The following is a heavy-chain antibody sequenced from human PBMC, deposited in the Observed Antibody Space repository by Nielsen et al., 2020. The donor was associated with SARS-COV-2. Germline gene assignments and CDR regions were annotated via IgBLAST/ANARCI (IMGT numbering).Heavy chain of an antibody. J-gene: IGHJ6*02. Sequence: GGSLRLSCAASGFTFDDYAMHWVRQAPGKGLEWVSGISWNSGSIGYADSVKGRFTISRDNAKNSLYLQMNSLRAEDTALYYCAKDIGESQQLAAPGHMDVWGQGTTVTVSS. D-gene: IGHD6-13*01. CDR3: AKDIGESQQLAAPGHMDV. V-gene: IGHV3-9*01. CDR1: GFTFDDYA. CDR2: ISWNSGSI.